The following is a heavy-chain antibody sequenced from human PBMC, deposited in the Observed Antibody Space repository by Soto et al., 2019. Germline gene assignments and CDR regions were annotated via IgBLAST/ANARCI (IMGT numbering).Heavy chain of an antibody. V-gene: IGHV3-21*01. Sequence: GGSLRLSCAASGFTFSSYSMNWVRQAPGKGLEWVSSISSSSSYIYYADSVKGRFTISRDNAKNSLYLQMNSLRAEDAAVYYCARGTVVPAAIFFDYWGQGTLVTVSS. J-gene: IGHJ4*02. CDR3: ARGTVVPAAIFFDY. CDR1: GFTFSSYS. CDR2: ISSSSSYI. D-gene: IGHD2-2*01.